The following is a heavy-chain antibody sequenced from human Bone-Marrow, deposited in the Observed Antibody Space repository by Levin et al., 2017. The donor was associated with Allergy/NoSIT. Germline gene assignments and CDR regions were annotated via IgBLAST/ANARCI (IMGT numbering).Heavy chain of an antibody. CDR1: GYSFSIYY. Sequence: GESLKISCKASGYSFSIYYIAWVRQMPGKGLEWMGIIYPGDSDARYSPSFEGQVTISADKSISAAFLEWNSLKASDTDIYYCARRESGGWFYDSWGQGTLVTVSS. J-gene: IGHJ4*02. V-gene: IGHV5-51*01. D-gene: IGHD6-19*01. CDR2: IYPGDSDA. CDR3: ARRESGGWFYDS.